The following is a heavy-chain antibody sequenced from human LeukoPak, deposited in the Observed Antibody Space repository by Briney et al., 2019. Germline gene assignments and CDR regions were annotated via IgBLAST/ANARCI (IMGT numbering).Heavy chain of an antibody. Sequence: ASVTVSCKASGYTFSSYGISWVRQAPGQGLEWMGWISAYNGNTYYAQNLQGRVTMTTDTSTSTAYMEVRSLRSDDTAVYYCARSDGYGLVGIWGQGTMVTVSS. CDR1: GYTFSSYG. J-gene: IGHJ3*02. V-gene: IGHV1-18*01. CDR3: ARSDGYGLVGI. D-gene: IGHD3-10*01. CDR2: ISAYNGNT.